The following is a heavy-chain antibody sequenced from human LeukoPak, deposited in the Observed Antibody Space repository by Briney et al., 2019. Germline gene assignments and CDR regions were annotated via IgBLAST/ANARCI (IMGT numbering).Heavy chain of an antibody. Sequence: GGSLRLSCAASGFTFSSYGMSWVRQAPGKGLEWVSGISWNSGSIGYADSVKGRFTISRDNAKNSLYLQMNSLRAEDTALYYCAKDIYGSGSIWGQGTMVTVSS. CDR2: ISWNSGSI. CDR1: GFTFSSYG. V-gene: IGHV3-9*01. CDR3: AKDIYGSGSI. D-gene: IGHD3-10*01. J-gene: IGHJ3*02.